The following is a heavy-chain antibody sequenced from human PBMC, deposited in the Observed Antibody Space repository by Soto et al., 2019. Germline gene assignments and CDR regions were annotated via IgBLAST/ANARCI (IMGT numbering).Heavy chain of an antibody. J-gene: IGHJ6*03. CDR1: GFTFSDYY. Sequence: GESLKISCAASGFTFSDYYMSWIRQAPGKGLEWVSYISSSGSTIYYADSVKGRFTISRDNAKNSLYLQMNSLRAEDTAVYYCARGADYCSSTSCYVEDYYYYMDVWGKGTTVTVSS. D-gene: IGHD2-2*01. CDR2: ISSSGSTI. V-gene: IGHV3-11*01. CDR3: ARGADYCSSTSCYVEDYYYYMDV.